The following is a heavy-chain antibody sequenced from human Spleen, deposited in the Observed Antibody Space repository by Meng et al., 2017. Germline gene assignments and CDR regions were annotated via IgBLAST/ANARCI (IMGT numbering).Heavy chain of an antibody. CDR2: IYAGDSDI. D-gene: IGHD5-18*01. CDR3: PRIDSAMVTNFDY. V-gene: IGHV5-51*01. J-gene: IGHJ4*02. Sequence: KVSCKGSGYSFSSYWIGWVRQMPGKGLEWMGIIYAGDSDIRYSPSFQGQVTMSADRSISTAYLQWSSLKASDTAMYYCPRIDSAMVTNFDYWGQGTLVTVSS. CDR1: GYSFSSYW.